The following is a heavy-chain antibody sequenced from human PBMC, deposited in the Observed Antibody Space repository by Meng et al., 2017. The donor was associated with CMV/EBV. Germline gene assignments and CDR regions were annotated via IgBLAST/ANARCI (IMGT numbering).Heavy chain of an antibody. J-gene: IGHJ4*02. CDR2: MNPNSGNT. CDR3: ARERSESGGVIIDY. D-gene: IGHD3-10*01. Sequence: ASVKVSCKASGYTFTSYDINWVRQATGQGLEWMGWMNPNSGNTGYAQKFQGRVTMTRNTSISTAYMELSSLRSEDTAVYYRARERSESGGVIIDYWGQGTLVTVSS. CDR1: GYTFTSYD. V-gene: IGHV1-8*01.